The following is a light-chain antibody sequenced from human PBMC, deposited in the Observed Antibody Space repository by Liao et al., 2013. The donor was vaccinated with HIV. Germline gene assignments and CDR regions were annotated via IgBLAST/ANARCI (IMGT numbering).Light chain of an antibody. CDR1: KLGDKY. CDR2: QDI. V-gene: IGLV3-1*01. J-gene: IGLJ3*02. Sequence: SYELTQPPSVSVSPGQTASITCSGDKLGDKYATWYQHKPGQSPVMVIYQDIQRPSGIPERFSGSNSGNTATLTISRVEAGDEADYYCQVWDSSSDHPVFGGGTKLTVL. CDR3: QVWDSSSDHPV.